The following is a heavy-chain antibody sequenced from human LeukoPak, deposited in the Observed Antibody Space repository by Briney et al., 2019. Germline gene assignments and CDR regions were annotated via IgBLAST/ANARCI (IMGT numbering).Heavy chain of an antibody. V-gene: IGHV3-66*01. CDR3: AKNTGDYVDRSPYYYYYGMDV. CDR2: IYSGGST. J-gene: IGHJ6*02. Sequence: PGGSLRPSCAASGFTVSSNYMSWVRQAPGKGLEWVSVIYSGGSTYYADSVKGRFTISRDNSKNTLYLQMNSLRAEDTAVYYCAKNTGDYVDRSPYYYYYGMDVWGQGTTVTVSS. D-gene: IGHD4-17*01. CDR1: GFTVSSNY.